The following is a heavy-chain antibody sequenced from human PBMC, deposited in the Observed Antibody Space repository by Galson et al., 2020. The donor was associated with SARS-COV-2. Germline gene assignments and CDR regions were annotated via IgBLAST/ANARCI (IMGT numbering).Heavy chain of an antibody. CDR3: ARDLQYYDILTGYFFSGPFDP. Sequence: ASVKVSCKASGYTFTGYYMHWVRQAPGQGLEWMGWINPNSGGTNYAQKFQGWVTMTRDTSISTAYMELSRLRSDDTAVYYCARDLQYYDILTGYFFSGPFDPWGQGTLVTVSS. V-gene: IGHV1-2*04. CDR1: GYTFTGYY. CDR2: INPNSGGT. D-gene: IGHD3-9*01. J-gene: IGHJ5*02.